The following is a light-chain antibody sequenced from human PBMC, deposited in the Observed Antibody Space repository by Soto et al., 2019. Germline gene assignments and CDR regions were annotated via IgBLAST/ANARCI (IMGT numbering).Light chain of an antibody. V-gene: IGKV3-20*01. J-gene: IGKJ5*01. CDR3: QQYGSSP. CDR2: GAS. CDR1: QSVSSSY. Sequence: TQSPSSLSASVVDRVIITFLASQSVSSSYLAWYQQKPGQAPRLLIYGASSRATGIPDRFSGSGSVTDFTLTISRLEPEDFAVYYCQQYGSSPFGQGTRLEIK.